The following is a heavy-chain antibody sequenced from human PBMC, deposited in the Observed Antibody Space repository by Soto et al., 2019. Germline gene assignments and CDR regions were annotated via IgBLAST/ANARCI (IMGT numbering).Heavy chain of an antibody. CDR3: AREEAEAGIGY. CDR1: GGSISSYY. V-gene: IGHV4-59*01. CDR2: IYYSGST. J-gene: IGHJ4*02. D-gene: IGHD6-13*01. Sequence: PSETLSLTCTVSGGSISSYYWSWIRQPPGKGLEWIGYIYYSGSTNYNPSLKSRVTISVDTSKNQFSLKLSSVTAADTAVYYCAREEAEAGIGYWGQGTLVTVSS.